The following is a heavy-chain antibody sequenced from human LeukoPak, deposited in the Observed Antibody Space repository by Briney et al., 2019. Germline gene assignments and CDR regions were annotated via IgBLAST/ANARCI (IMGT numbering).Heavy chain of an antibody. D-gene: IGHD2/OR15-2a*01. CDR2: IWYDGSNK. CDR1: GFTFSSYG. CDR3: AREGPRGNSQFDY. J-gene: IGHJ4*02. Sequence: GGSLRLSCAASGFTFSSYGMHWVRQAPGKGLEWVALIWYDGSNKYYADSVKGRLTISRDNSKNALYHQMNSLRAEDTAVYYCAREGPRGNSQFDYWGQGTLVTVSS. V-gene: IGHV3-33*01.